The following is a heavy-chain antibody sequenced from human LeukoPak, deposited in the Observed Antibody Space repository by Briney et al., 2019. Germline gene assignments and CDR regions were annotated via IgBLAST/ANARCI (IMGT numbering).Heavy chain of an antibody. CDR3: SRNRLGGLDL. J-gene: IGHJ4*02. CDR2: ISTMSNYI. D-gene: IGHD5-12*01. Sequence: GGSLRLSCAASGFDFSTYAINWVRQAPGKGLEWVSSISTMSNYIFYGDSLKGRFTISRDNAKNSAYLQMNSLRPDDTAVYYCSRNRLGGLDLWGQGTLVTVSS. V-gene: IGHV3-21*01. CDR1: GFDFSTYA.